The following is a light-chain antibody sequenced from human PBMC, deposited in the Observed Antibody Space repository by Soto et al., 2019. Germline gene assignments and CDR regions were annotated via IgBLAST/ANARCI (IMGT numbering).Light chain of an antibody. V-gene: IGLV2-14*03. CDR1: SSDVGGYNY. CDR2: DVI. Sequence: QCALTQPASGSGSAGQSSTISCTGTSSDVGGYNYVSWYQQHPGKAPKLMIYDVINRPSGVSNRFSGSKSGNSASLTISGLQAEDEADYYCSSYTSSSTYVVFGGGTKVTVL. CDR3: SSYTSSSTYVV. J-gene: IGLJ2*01.